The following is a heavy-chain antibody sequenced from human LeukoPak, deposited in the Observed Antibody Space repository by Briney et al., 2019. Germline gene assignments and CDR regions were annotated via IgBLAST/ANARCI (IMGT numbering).Heavy chain of an antibody. CDR2: IIPIFGTA. D-gene: IGHD2-2*02. Sequence: GASVKVSCKASGGTLSSYAISWVRQAPGQGLEWMGGIIPIFGTANYAQKFQGRVTITTDESTSTAYMELSSLRSEDTAVYYCARDNPYCSSTSCYTDGPYNWFDPWGQGTLVTVSS. J-gene: IGHJ5*02. V-gene: IGHV1-69*05. CDR1: GGTLSSYA. CDR3: ARDNPYCSSTSCYTDGPYNWFDP.